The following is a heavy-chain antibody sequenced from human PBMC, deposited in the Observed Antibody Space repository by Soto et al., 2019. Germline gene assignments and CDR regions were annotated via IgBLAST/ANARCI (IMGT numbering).Heavy chain of an antibody. CDR2: IYYSGST. Sequence: SETLSLTCTVSGESVSSAGYAGSWNSQHPGKGLEWIGYIYYSGSTYYNPSLKSRVTISVDTSKNQFSLKLSSVTAADTAVYYCARGVWSDYDSSGYEGNAFDIWGQGTMVTVSS. V-gene: IGHV4-31*03. CDR3: ARGVWSDYDSSGYEGNAFDI. D-gene: IGHD3-22*01. CDR1: GESVSSAGYA. J-gene: IGHJ3*02.